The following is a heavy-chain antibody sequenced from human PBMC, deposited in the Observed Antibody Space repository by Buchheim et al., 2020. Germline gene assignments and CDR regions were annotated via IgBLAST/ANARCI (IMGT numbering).Heavy chain of an antibody. CDR3: ARLHMTGYYYYYGMDV. CDR1: GYTFTSYY. CDR2: INPSGGST. V-gene: IGHV1-46*01. D-gene: IGHD2-21*01. J-gene: IGHJ6*02. Sequence: QVQLVQSGAEVKKPGASVKVSCKASGYTFTSYYMHWVRQAPGQGLEWMGIINPSGGSTSYAQKFQGRVTMTRDTSTSTVYMELSSLRSENTAVYYCARLHMTGYYYYYGMDVWGQGTT.